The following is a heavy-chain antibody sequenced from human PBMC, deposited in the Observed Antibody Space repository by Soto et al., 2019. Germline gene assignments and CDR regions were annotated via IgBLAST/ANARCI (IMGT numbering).Heavy chain of an antibody. CDR1: GFTFSSYG. J-gene: IGHJ6*02. D-gene: IGHD6-6*01. Sequence: GGSLRLSCAASGFTFSSYGMHWVRQAPGKGLEWVAIIWYDGSNKYYADSVKGRFTISRDNSKNTLYLQMNSLRAEDTAMYYCARDEYGMDVWGQGTTVPVSS. CDR3: ARDEYGMDV. CDR2: IWYDGSNK. V-gene: IGHV3-33*01.